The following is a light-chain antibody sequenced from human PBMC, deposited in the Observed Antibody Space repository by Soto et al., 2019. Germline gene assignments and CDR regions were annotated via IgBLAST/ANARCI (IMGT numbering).Light chain of an antibody. V-gene: IGLV2-8*01. CDR1: SSDVGGYDF. CDR3: ASYAGGHYNWV. J-gene: IGLJ3*02. CDR2: EVS. Sequence: QSVLTQPPSASGSPGQSVTISCTGTSSDVGGYDFVSWYQQHPGKAPKLIIYEVSKWPSGVPDRFSGSKSGNTASPTVSGLQAEDEADYYCASYAGGHYNWVFGGGTKVTVL.